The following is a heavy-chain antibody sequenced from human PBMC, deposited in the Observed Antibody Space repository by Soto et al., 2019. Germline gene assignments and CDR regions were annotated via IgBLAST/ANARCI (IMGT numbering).Heavy chain of an antibody. CDR1: GYTFTSYG. V-gene: IGHV1-18*01. J-gene: IGHJ4*02. CDR3: ARLLKVLLGTYYYNSSGYCFDY. D-gene: IGHD3-22*01. CDR2: ISAYNGNT. Sequence: ASVKVSCKASGYTFTSYGISWVRQAPGQGLEWMGWISAYNGNTNYAQKLQGRVTMTTDTSTSTAYMELRSLRSDDTAVDYCARLLKVLLGTYYYNSSGYCFDYWGKGTLVTVSS.